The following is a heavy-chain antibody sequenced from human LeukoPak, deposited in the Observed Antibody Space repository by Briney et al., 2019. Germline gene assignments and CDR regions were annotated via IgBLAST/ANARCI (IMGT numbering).Heavy chain of an antibody. J-gene: IGHJ4*02. CDR1: GFTFSSYA. D-gene: IGHD6-19*01. V-gene: IGHV3-30*04. Sequence: GGSLRLSCAASGFTFSSYAMSWVRQAPGKGLEWVAVISYDGSNKYYADSVKGRFTIPRDNSKNTLYLQMNSLRAEDTAVYYCARDSSGWYLNYFDYWGQGTLVTVSS. CDR3: ARDSSGWYLNYFDY. CDR2: ISYDGSNK.